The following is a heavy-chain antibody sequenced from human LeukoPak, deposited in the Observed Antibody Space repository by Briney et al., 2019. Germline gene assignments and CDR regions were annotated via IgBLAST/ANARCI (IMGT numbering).Heavy chain of an antibody. CDR2: IFGSGGST. D-gene: IGHD3-22*01. J-gene: IGHJ4*02. CDR3: AKRSSSGYSNYFDY. V-gene: IGHV3-23*01. Sequence: GGSLRLSCAASGFTFSSYAMYWVRQAPGKGLEWVSGIFGSGGSTHYADSVKGRFTISRDNSKNTVYLQMNSLRAEDTAVYYCAKRSSSGYSNYFDYWGQGTLVTVSS. CDR1: GFTFSSYA.